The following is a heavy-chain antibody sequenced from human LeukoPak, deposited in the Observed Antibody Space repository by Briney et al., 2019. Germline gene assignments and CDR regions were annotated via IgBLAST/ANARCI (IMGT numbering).Heavy chain of an antibody. CDR3: ARGGLYYYDSSGSLPFDY. CDR1: GYTFTSYG. V-gene: IGHV1-18*01. CDR2: ISAYNGNT. Sequence: VASVKVSCKASGYTFTSYGISWVRQAPGQGLEWMGWISAYNGNTNYAQKLQGRVTMTTDTSTSTAYMELRSLRSEDTAVYYCARGGLYYYDSSGSLPFDYSGQGTLVTVSS. D-gene: IGHD3-22*01. J-gene: IGHJ4*02.